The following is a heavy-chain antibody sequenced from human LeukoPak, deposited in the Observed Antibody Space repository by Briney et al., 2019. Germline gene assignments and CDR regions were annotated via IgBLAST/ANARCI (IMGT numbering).Heavy chain of an antibody. Sequence: GASVKVSCKASGYTFTSYDINWVRQATGQGLEWMGWMNPNSGNTGYAQMFQGRVTMTRNTSIGTAYMELSSLRSEDTAVYYCARGLYSSYSYGMDVWGQGTTVTVSS. J-gene: IGHJ6*02. CDR2: MNPNSGNT. CDR1: GYTFTSYD. D-gene: IGHD3-22*01. V-gene: IGHV1-8*01. CDR3: ARGLYSSYSYGMDV.